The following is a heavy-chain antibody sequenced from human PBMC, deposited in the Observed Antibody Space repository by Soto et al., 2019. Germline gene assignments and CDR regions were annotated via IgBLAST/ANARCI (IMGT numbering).Heavy chain of an antibody. CDR1: GGTFSSYA. Sequence: QVQLVQSGAEVKKPGSSVKVSCKASGGTFSSYAISWVRQAPGQGLEWMGGIIPIFGTANYAQKFQGRVTITADESTSTAYMELSSLRSEDTAVYDCARAYGIAAAGTSLYGMDVWGQGTTVTVSS. J-gene: IGHJ6*02. V-gene: IGHV1-69*01. CDR2: IIPIFGTA. D-gene: IGHD6-13*01. CDR3: ARAYGIAAAGTSLYGMDV.